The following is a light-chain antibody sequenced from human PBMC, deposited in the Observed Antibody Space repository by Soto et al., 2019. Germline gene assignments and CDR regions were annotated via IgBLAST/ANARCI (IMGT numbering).Light chain of an antibody. J-gene: IGKJ2*01. CDR2: AAS. V-gene: IGKV1-39*01. CDR1: QSISMY. CDR3: QHTYSTPPT. Sequence: DIQMTQSPSSLSASVGDRVTITCRASQSISMYLNWYQQKPGKAPKLLIYAASSLQSGVPARFSGSGSGTDFTLTISSLQPEDFATYYCQHTYSTPPTFCQGTKLEIK.